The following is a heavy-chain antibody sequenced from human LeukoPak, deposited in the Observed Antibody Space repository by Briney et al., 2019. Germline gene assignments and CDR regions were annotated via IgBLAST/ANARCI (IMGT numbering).Heavy chain of an antibody. CDR3: ARASIMVRGVKGFDL. Sequence: GGSLRLSCAASGFSFSNYAMNWVRQAPGKGLEWVSSISESGGTTDYADSVKGRFTISRDNSKNTLYLQMNSLRAEDTAVYYCARASIMVRGVKGFDLWGQGTLVTVSS. D-gene: IGHD3-10*01. V-gene: IGHV3-23*01. CDR2: ISESGGTT. CDR1: GFSFSNYA. J-gene: IGHJ5*02.